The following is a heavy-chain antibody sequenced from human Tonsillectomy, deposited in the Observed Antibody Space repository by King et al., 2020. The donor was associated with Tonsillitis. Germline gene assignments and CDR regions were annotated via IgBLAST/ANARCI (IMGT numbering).Heavy chain of an antibody. V-gene: IGHV5-51*01. Sequence: QLVQSGAEVKKPGESLKISCKGSGYSFTNYWIGWVRQMPGKGLEWMGIIYPGDSDTRYSLSFQGQVTISADKSISTAYLQWSSLKASDTAIYYCTRHAVGYCSRGNCYMDYWGQGTLVTASS. CDR1: GYSFTNYW. CDR3: TRHAVGYCSRGNCYMDY. D-gene: IGHD2-15*01. CDR2: IYPGDSDT. J-gene: IGHJ4*02.